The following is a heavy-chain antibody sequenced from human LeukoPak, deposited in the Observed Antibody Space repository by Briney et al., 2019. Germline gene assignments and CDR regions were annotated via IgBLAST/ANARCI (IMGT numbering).Heavy chain of an antibody. CDR1: GGSISSGGYY. Sequence: SETLSLTCTVSGGSISSGGYYWSWIRPHPGKGLEWIVYIYYSGSTYYNPSLKSRVTISVDTSKNQFSLKLRSVTAADTAVYYCARVRSSGWYPCDYWGQGTLVTVSS. CDR2: IYYSGST. D-gene: IGHD6-19*01. V-gene: IGHV4-31*03. CDR3: ARVRSSGWYPCDY. J-gene: IGHJ4*02.